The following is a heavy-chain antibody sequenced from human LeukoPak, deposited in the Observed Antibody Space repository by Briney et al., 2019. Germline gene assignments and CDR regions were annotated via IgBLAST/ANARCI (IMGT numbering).Heavy chain of an antibody. CDR3: ARTVGIVVIPGVQEDAYFDN. CDR1: GGSFSDYY. D-gene: IGHD2-2*01. CDR2: INHSGNT. J-gene: IGHJ4*02. Sequence: SSETLSLTCAVYGGSFSDYYWSWLRQPPGKGLEWIGEINHSGNTYYNPSLKSRVTVSVDTSKNQFSLKLDSVTAADTAVYYCARTVGIVVIPGVQEDAYFDNWGQGTLVTVSP. V-gene: IGHV4-34*01.